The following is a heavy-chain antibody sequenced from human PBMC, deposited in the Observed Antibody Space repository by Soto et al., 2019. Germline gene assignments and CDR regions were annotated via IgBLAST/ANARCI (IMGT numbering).Heavy chain of an antibody. D-gene: IGHD2-15*01. CDR2: ITTYNGNT. CDR1: GYSFTSYG. CDR3: ARFSGGVYNTYYFYYGMDV. V-gene: IGHV1-18*04. Sequence: ASVKVSCKASGYSFTSYGISWVRQAPGQGLDWMGWITTYNGNTKYAQDLQGRVTMTTDTSTSTAYMELRSLRSDDTAVYYCARFSGGVYNTYYFYYGMDVWGQGTTVTVSS. J-gene: IGHJ6*02.